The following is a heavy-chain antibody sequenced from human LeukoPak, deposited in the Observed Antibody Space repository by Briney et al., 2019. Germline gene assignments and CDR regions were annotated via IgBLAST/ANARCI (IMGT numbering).Heavy chain of an antibody. CDR3: ARHVLSEVHFDY. J-gene: IGHJ4*02. D-gene: IGHD3-16*02. Sequence: SETLSLTCTVSGGSISSYYWSWIRQPPGKGLEWIGYIYYSGSTNYNPSLKSRVTISVDTSKNQFSLKLSSVTAPDTAVYYCARHVLSEVHFDYWGQGTLVTVSS. CDR2: IYYSGST. V-gene: IGHV4-59*08. CDR1: GGSISSYY.